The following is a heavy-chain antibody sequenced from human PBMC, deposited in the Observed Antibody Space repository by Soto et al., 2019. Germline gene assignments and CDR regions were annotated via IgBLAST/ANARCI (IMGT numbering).Heavy chain of an antibody. CDR1: GGSISNAVYY. CDR3: ARVGAATSWFDP. CDR2: ISHNGDT. Sequence: PSETLSLTCTVCGGSISNAVYYWSWIRQHPGKGLEWIGYISHNGDTYYNPSLKSRLFISVDTSQNQFSLKLTSVTAADTAVYYCARVGAATSWFDPWGQGTLVTVSS. J-gene: IGHJ5*02. D-gene: IGHD2-15*01. V-gene: IGHV4-31*03.